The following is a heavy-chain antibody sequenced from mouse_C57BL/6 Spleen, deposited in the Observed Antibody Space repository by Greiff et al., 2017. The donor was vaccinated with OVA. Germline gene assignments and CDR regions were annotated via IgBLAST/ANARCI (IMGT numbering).Heavy chain of an antibody. D-gene: IGHD1-1*01. CDR3: ARRGSSITHYFDY. CDR1: GYTFTSYW. CDR2: IDPSDSYT. J-gene: IGHJ2*01. V-gene: IGHV1-69*01. Sequence: QVQLQQPGAELVMPGASVKLSCKASGYTFTSYWMHWVKQRPGLGLEWIGEIDPSDSYTNYNQKFKGKSTLTVDKSSSTAYMQLSSLTSEDSAVYYCARRGSSITHYFDYWGQGTTLTVSS.